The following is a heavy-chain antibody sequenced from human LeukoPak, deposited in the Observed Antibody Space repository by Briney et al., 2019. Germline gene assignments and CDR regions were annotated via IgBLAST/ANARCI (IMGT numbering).Heavy chain of an antibody. Sequence: GGSLRLSCAASGFTFSSYGMHWVRQAPGKGLEWVAVISYDGSNKYYADSVKGRFTISRDNSKNTLYLQMNSLRAEDTAVYYCAKEDWRALAAGSSMDVWGQGTTVTVSS. CDR3: AKEDWRALAAGSSMDV. V-gene: IGHV3-30*18. CDR2: ISYDGSNK. CDR1: GFTFSSYG. J-gene: IGHJ6*02. D-gene: IGHD6-13*01.